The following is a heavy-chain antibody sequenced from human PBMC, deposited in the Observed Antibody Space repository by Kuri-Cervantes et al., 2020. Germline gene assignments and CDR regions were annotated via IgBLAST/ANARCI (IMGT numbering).Heavy chain of an antibody. CDR1: GFTVSSNY. Sequence: GESLKISCAASGFTVSSNYTSWVRQAPGKGLEWVSVIYSGGSTYYADSVKGRFTISRDNSKNTLYLQMNSLRAEDTAVYYCARDQWLDPYYYYGMDVWGQGTTVTVSS. CDR2: IYSGGST. V-gene: IGHV3-53*01. J-gene: IGHJ6*02. CDR3: ARDQWLDPYYYYGMDV. D-gene: IGHD6-19*01.